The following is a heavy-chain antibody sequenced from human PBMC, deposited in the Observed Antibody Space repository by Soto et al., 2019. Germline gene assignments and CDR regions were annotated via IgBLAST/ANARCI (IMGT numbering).Heavy chain of an antibody. D-gene: IGHD3-10*01. J-gene: IGHJ3*01. CDR3: AKRFFGSGSPPGAFDV. Sequence: PGGSLRLSCAASGFTFSNYAMSWVRQAPGKGPEWVSFISSSGNGTYYADSVKGRFTISRDNSKNTLYVQMNNLRVEDTAIYYYAKRFFGSGSPPGAFDVWGQGTMVTVSS. V-gene: IGHV3-23*01. CDR2: ISSSGNGT. CDR1: GFTFSNYA.